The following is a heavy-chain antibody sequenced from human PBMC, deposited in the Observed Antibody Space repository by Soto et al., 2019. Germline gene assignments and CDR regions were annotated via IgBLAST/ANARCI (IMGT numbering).Heavy chain of an antibody. V-gene: IGHV3-15*01. D-gene: IGHD2-15*01. CDR2: IKRNTDGGTT. J-gene: IGHJ4*02. CDR1: GFTFSNAW. Sequence: EVQLVESGGGLVKPGGSLRLSCAASGFTFSNAWMSWVRQAPGGGLEWVGRIKRNTDGGTTDYAAPVKGRFAVSRDDSQSTLYLQMNSLKSEDTAVYYCTTVDAVVRNWGQGIMVTVSS. CDR3: TTVDAVVRN.